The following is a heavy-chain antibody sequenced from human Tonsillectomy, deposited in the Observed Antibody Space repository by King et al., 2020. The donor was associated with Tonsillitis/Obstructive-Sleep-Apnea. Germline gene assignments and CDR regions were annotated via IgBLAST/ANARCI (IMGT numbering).Heavy chain of an antibody. CDR1: GNTLYW. CDR3: ARAREGSGSAFDI. V-gene: IGHV5-10-1*01. Sequence: QLVQSGAEVKKPGESLRISCKDSGNTLYWITWVRQMPGTGLEWMGRIDPSESYINYSPSFEGHVTISADKSISTAFLQWHSLKASDTAMYYCARAREGSGSAFDIWGQGTMVTVSS. CDR2: IDPSESYI. D-gene: IGHD6-19*01. J-gene: IGHJ3*02.